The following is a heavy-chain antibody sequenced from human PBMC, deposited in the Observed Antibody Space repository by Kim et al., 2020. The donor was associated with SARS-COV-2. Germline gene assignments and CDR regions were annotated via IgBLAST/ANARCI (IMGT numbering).Heavy chain of an antibody. CDR3: ARHQRGYSSTWYLYWY. D-gene: IGHD6-13*01. CDR2: MHYSGST. J-gene: IGHJ2*01. CDR1: GGSISSSNYY. Sequence: SETLSLTCTVSGGSISSSNYYWGWIRQPPGKGLEWIGSMHYSGSTYYNPSLKSRVTISVDTSKNQFSLKLRSVTAADTAVFYCARHQRGYSSTWYLYWY. V-gene: IGHV4-39*01.